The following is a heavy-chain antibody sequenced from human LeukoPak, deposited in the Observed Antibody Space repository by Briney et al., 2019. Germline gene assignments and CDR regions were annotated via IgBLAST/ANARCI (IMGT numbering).Heavy chain of an antibody. J-gene: IGHJ4*02. Sequence: PSETLSLTCTVSGGSISSYYWNWIRQPPGKGLEWIAYIYYSGNTNYNPSLKSRVTISVDTSKNQFSLILSSVTAADTAVYYCARDVGARLSGFWGQGTLVTVSS. V-gene: IGHV4-59*12. CDR3: ARDVGARLSGF. D-gene: IGHD6-6*01. CDR1: GGSISSYY. CDR2: IYYSGNT.